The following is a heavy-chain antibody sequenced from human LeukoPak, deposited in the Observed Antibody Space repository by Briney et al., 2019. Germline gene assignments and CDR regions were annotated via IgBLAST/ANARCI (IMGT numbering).Heavy chain of an antibody. D-gene: IGHD1-26*01. V-gene: IGHV3-7*05. J-gene: IGHJ4*02. Sequence: PGVSLRLSCAASGFTFSRYWMSWVRQAPGKGLEWVANIKQDGSEKHYVDSVKGRFTISRENAKNSLYLQMNSLRAEDTAVYYCARLLSRSLDYWGQGTLVTVSS. CDR2: IKQDGSEK. CDR3: ARLLSRSLDY. CDR1: GFTFSRYW.